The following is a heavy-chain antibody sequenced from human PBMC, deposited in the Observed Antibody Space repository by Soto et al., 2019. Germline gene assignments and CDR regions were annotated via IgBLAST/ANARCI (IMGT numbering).Heavy chain of an antibody. CDR1: GGSISSGGYY. CDR3: AREGGMVGATGADY. J-gene: IGHJ4*02. CDR2: IYYSGST. D-gene: IGHD1-26*01. V-gene: IGHV4-31*03. Sequence: QVQLQESGPGLVKPSQTLSLTCTVSGGSISSGGYYWSWIRQHPGKGLEWIGYIYYSGSTYYNPSLQRRVTISVDTSKRQFARELSSVTAAAAAVYFCAREGGMVGATGADYWGQGTLVTVSS.